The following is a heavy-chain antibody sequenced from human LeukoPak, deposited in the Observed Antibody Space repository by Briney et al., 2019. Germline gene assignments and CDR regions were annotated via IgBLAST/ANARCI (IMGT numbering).Heavy chain of an antibody. V-gene: IGHV1-2*02. Sequence: GASVKVSCKASGYTFTGYYMHWVRQAPGQGLESMGWINPNSGGTNYAQKFQGRVTMTRDTSISTAYMELSRLRSDDTAVYYCARDSAMVRGVIYYWGQGTLVTVSS. D-gene: IGHD3-10*01. CDR2: INPNSGGT. CDR1: GYTFTGYY. CDR3: ARDSAMVRGVIYY. J-gene: IGHJ4*02.